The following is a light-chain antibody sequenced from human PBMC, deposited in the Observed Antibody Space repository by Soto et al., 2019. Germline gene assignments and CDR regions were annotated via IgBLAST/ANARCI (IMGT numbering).Light chain of an antibody. CDR3: QQSYTTTFT. J-gene: IGKJ5*01. V-gene: IGKV1-39*01. Sequence: DIQMTQSPSTLSASLGDSVTITSRASHDISTYLAWYQQKRGQAPKVXIYEASTLQSGVPSRFSGSGSGTDFTLTISSLQPEDFATYYCQQSYTTTFTFGHGTRLEIK. CDR1: HDISTY. CDR2: EAS.